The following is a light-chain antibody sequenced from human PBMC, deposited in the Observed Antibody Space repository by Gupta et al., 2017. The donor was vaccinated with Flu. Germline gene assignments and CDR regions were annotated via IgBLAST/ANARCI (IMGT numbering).Light chain of an antibody. V-gene: IGKV1-8*01. CDR1: QGISSY. Sequence: STGDRVTITCRASQGISSYLAWYQQKPGKAPKLLIYAASTLQSGVPSRFSGSGSGTDFTLTISCLQSEDFATYYCQQYYSYPWTFGQGTKVEIK. CDR3: QQYYSYPWT. J-gene: IGKJ1*01. CDR2: AAS.